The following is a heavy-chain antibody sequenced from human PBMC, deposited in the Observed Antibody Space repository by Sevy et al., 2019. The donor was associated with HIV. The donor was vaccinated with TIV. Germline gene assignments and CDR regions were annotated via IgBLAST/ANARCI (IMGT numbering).Heavy chain of an antibody. CDR2: FDPEDGET. Sequence: ASVKVSCKVSGYTLTKLAMHWVRQAPGKGLEWMGTFDPEDGETIYAQKFQGRVTMTEDTSIDTACMELSSLRSEDTAVFYCAITKDYYDNSGSPFDYWGQGTLVTVSS. CDR3: AITKDYYDNSGSPFDY. CDR1: GYTLTKLA. V-gene: IGHV1-24*01. D-gene: IGHD3-22*01. J-gene: IGHJ4*02.